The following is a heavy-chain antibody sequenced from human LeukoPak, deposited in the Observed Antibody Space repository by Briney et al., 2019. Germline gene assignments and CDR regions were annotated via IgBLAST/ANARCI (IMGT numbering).Heavy chain of an antibody. CDR1: GFTFSSYA. D-gene: IGHD3-10*01. J-gene: IGHJ4*02. CDR2: ISGSGGST. CDR3: AKEIYGSGSYSSIGPFDY. V-gene: IGHV3-23*01. Sequence: PGGSLRLSCAASGFTFSSYAMSWDRQAPGKGLEWVSAISGSGGSTYYADSVKGRFTISRDNSKNTLYLQMNSLRAEDTAVYYCAKEIYGSGSYSSIGPFDYWGQGTLVTVSS.